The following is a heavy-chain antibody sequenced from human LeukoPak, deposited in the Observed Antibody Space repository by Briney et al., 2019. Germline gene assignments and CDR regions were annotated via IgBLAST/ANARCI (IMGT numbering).Heavy chain of an antibody. CDR1: GLTFNIYT. V-gene: IGHV3-21*01. J-gene: IGHJ4*02. D-gene: IGHD2-2*01. Sequence: GGSLRLSCAASGLTFNIYTINWVRQAPGKGLECVSSISSSGTNIYYADSVKGRFTVSRDNAKNSLFLQMNSLRAEDTAVYYCARVAGYCDSTSNCYSDYWGQGTLVTVSS. CDR2: ISSSGTNI. CDR3: ARVAGYCDSTSNCYSDY.